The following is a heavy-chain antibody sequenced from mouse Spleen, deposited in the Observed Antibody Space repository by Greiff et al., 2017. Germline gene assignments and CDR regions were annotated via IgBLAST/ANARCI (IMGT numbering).Heavy chain of an antibody. CDR1: GYTFTSYW. V-gene: IGHV1-55*01. J-gene: IGHJ3*01. CDR2: IYPGSGST. Sequence: VQLQQPGAELVKPGTSVKLSCKASGYTFTSYWINWVQLRPGQGLEWIGDIYPGSGSTNYNEKLKSKATLTVDTSSSTAYMQLSSLASEDSALYYCASYYYDPAWFAYWGQGTLVTVSA. CDR3: ASYYYDPAWFAY. D-gene: IGHD1-1*01.